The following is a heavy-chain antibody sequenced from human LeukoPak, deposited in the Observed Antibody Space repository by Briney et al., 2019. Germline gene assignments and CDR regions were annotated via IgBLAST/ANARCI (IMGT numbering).Heavy chain of an antibody. CDR1: GDSVSSNSGA. CDR2: TYYRSRWYT. V-gene: IGHV6-1*01. D-gene: IGHD3-9*01. J-gene: IGHJ3*02. Sequence: SQTLSLTCAISGDSVSSNSGAWNWIRQSPSRGLEWLGRTYYRSRWYTDYAVSVKSRIAINPDTSKNQLSLQLNSVTPEDTAVYYCARAPKGLRYFDWSKMGGAFDIWGQGTMVTVSS. CDR3: ARAPKGLRYFDWSKMGGAFDI.